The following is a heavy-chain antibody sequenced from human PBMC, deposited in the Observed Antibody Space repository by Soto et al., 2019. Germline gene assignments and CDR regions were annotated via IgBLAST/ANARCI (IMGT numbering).Heavy chain of an antibody. CDR1: GGSISSYY. Sequence: PSETLSLTCTVSGGSISSYYWSWIRQPPGKGLEWIGYIYYSGSTNYNPSLKSRATISVDRSKNQFSLKLSSVTAADTAVYYCASSRGSPVPLDYWGQGTLVTVSS. CDR2: IYYSGST. D-gene: IGHD1-26*01. V-gene: IGHV4-59*12. CDR3: ASSRGSPVPLDY. J-gene: IGHJ4*02.